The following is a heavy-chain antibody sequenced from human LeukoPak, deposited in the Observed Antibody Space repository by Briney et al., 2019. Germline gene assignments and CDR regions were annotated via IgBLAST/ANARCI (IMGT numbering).Heavy chain of an antibody. V-gene: IGHV4-59*01. J-gene: IGHJ5*02. CDR1: GGSISSYY. CDR2: IYYSGST. Sequence: SETLXXTCTVSGGSISSYYWSWIRQPPGKGLEWIGYIYYSGSTNYNPSLKSRVTISVDTSKNQFSLKLSSVTAADTAVYYWARGGYSRLYNWFDPWGQGTLVTVSS. D-gene: IGHD2-15*01. CDR3: ARGGYSRLYNWFDP.